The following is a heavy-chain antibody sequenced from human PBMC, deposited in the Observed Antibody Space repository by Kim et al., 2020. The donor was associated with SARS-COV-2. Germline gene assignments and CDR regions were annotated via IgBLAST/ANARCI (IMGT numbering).Heavy chain of an antibody. CDR2: ISWNSGSI. D-gene: IGHD4-4*01. V-gene: IGHV3-9*01. CDR1: GFTFDDYA. Sequence: GGSLRLSCAASGFTFDDYAMHWVRQAPGKGLEWVSGISWNSGSIGYADSVKGRFTISRDNAKNSLYLQMNSLRAEDTALNYCAKAIADYSNYIFGLFDYWGQGTRVTVSS. J-gene: IGHJ4*01. CDR3: AKAIADYSNYIFGLFDY.